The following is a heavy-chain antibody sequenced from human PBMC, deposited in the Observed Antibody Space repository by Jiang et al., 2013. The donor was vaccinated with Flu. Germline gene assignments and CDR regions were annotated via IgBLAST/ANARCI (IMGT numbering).Heavy chain of an antibody. V-gene: IGHV3-74*01. CDR1: GFTFSSYW. Sequence: VQLVESGGGLVQPGGSLRLSCAASGFTFSSYWMHWVRQAPGKGLVWVSRINSDGSSTSYADSVKGRFTISRDNAKNSLYLQMNSLRAEDTAVYYCARDWGYSVDTAMGRGDYWGQGTLVTVSS. D-gene: IGHD5-18*01. CDR3: ARDWGYSVDTAMGRGDY. CDR2: INSDGSST. J-gene: IGHJ4*02.